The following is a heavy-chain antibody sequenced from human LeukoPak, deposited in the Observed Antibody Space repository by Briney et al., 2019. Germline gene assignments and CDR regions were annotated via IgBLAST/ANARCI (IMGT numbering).Heavy chain of an antibody. CDR1: GGTFSSYA. CDR3: AREEYCSGGSCYSGYSYYFDY. CDR2: IIPIFGTA. J-gene: IGHJ4*02. V-gene: IGHV1-69*01. Sequence: GSSVKVSCKASGGTFSSYAISWVRQAPGQGLEWMGGIIPIFGTANYAQKFQGRVTITADESTSTAYMELSSLRSEDTAVYYCAREEYCSGGSCYSGYSYYFDYWGQGTLVTVSS. D-gene: IGHD2-15*01.